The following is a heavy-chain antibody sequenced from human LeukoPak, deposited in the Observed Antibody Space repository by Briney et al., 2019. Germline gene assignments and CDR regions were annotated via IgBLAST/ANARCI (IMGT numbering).Heavy chain of an antibody. Sequence: PAGSLRLSYAASGFTFSSYAMHWVRQAPGKGMEYVSSISSDGGNTYFASSVKGRFTISRDNSNNTLYLQMGSLRTEDMAVYYCARGGPYRRDHFDYWGLGTLATVSS. V-gene: IGHV3-64*01. CDR2: ISSDGGNT. CDR1: GFTFSSYA. D-gene: IGHD1-26*01. CDR3: ARGGPYRRDHFDY. J-gene: IGHJ4*01.